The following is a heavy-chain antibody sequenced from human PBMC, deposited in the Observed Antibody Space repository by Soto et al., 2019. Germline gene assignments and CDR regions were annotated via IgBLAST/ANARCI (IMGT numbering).Heavy chain of an antibody. CDR1: GFTFSSYW. V-gene: IGHV3-7*01. D-gene: IGHD5-18*01. CDR3: ARDLSGYSYGYYYYGMDV. J-gene: IGHJ6*02. Sequence: HPGGSLRLSCAASGFTFSSYWMSWVRQAPGKGLEWVANIKQDGSEKYYVDSVKGRFTISRDNAKNSLYLQMNSLRAEDTAVYYCARDLSGYSYGYYYYGMDVWGQGTTVTVSS. CDR2: IKQDGSEK.